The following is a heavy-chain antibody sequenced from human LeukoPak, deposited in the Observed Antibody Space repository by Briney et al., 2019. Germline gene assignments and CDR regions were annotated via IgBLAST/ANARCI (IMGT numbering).Heavy chain of an antibody. D-gene: IGHD4-17*01. CDR2: IYSGGST. V-gene: IGHV3-66*01. Sequence: PGVSLRLSCAASGFTVSSNYMSWVRQAPGKGLEWVSVIYSGGSTYYADSVKGRFTISRDDSKNTLYLQMNSLRAEDTAVYYCARGYGDYYFYFDYWGQGTLVTVSS. CDR1: GFTVSSNY. J-gene: IGHJ4*02. CDR3: ARGYGDYYFYFDY.